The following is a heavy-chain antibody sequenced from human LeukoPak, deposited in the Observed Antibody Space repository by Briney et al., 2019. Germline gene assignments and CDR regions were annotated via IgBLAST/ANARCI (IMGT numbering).Heavy chain of an antibody. CDR3: ARDTYYYDSSGYPDNAFDI. CDR1: GGTFSSYT. V-gene: IGHV1-8*02. J-gene: IGHJ3*02. CDR2: MNSNSGNT. Sequence: ASVKVSCKASGGTFSSYTISWVRQAPGQGLEWMGWMNSNSGNTGYAQKFQGRVTMTRNTSISTAYMELSSLRSEDTAVYYCARDTYYYDSSGYPDNAFDIWGQGTMVTVSS. D-gene: IGHD3-22*01.